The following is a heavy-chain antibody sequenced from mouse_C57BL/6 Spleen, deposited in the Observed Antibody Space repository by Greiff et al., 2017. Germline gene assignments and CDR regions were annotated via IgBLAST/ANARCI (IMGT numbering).Heavy chain of an antibody. CDR1: GYTFTSYW. V-gene: IGHV1-55*01. D-gene: IGHD1-1*01. CDR3: ARWDYYGTPYYFDY. Sequence: QVQLQQPGAELVKPGASVKMSCKASGYTFTSYWITWVKQRPGQGLEWIGDIYPGSGSTNYNEKFKSKATLTVDTSSSTAYLQLSSLTSEDSAVXYCARWDYYGTPYYFDYWGQGTTLTVSS. CDR2: IYPGSGST. J-gene: IGHJ2*01.